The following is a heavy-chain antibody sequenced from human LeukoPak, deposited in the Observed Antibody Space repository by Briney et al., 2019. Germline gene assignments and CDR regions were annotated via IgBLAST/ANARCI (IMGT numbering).Heavy chain of an antibody. J-gene: IGHJ4*01. Sequence: ASVTVSCKASGYSFTSYGISWVRQPPGQGLEWMGWISAYYGNTDYPPDLHGRVTNTTNTSTNTAHAEPGILNSHEPAVYLCARVGSYCNSSTCFD. V-gene: IGHV1-18*01. D-gene: IGHD2/OR15-2a*01. CDR2: ISAYYGNT. CDR1: GYSFTSYG. CDR3: ARVGSYCNSSTCFD.